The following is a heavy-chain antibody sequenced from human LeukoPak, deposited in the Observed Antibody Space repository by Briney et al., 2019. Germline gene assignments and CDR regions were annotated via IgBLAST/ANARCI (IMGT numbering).Heavy chain of an antibody. V-gene: IGHV4-38-2*02. D-gene: IGHD2-2*01. CDR3: ARVYHIASASSYFDY. Sequence: SETLSLTCTVSGYSISSGYYWGWIRQPPGKGLEWIGSIYHSGSTYYNPSLKSRVTISVDTSKNQFSLKLSSVTAADTAVYYCARVYHIASASSYFDYWGQGTLVTVSS. CDR1: GYSISSGYY. CDR2: IYHSGST. J-gene: IGHJ4*02.